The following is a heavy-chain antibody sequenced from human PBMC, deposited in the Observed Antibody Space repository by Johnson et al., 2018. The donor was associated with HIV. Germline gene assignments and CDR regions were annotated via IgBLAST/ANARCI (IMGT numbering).Heavy chain of an antibody. CDR2: ISGSGGST. Sequence: VQLVESGGGLVQPGGSLRLSCAASGFTFSSYAMSWVRQAPGKGLEWVSAISGSGGSTYYAASVTGRFTISRANSKNTLYLQRNSLRPDDTAVYYCARDGRDLVTRGGFDIWGPGTVVTVSS. V-gene: IGHV3-23*04. J-gene: IGHJ3*02. CDR1: GFTFSSYA. D-gene: IGHD5-18*01. CDR3: ARDGRDLVTRGGFDI.